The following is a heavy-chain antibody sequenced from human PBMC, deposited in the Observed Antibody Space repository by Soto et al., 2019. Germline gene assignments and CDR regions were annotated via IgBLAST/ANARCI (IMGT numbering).Heavy chain of an antibody. D-gene: IGHD6-19*01. CDR2: IKQDGYEK. J-gene: IGHJ6*02. CDR1: VFTLSSYW. V-gene: IGHV3-7*01. CDR3: ARDADASGWYHYGMDV. Sequence: EVQLVESGGGLVQPGGSLRLSCAASVFTLSSYWMNWFRQAPGKGLEWVANIKQDGYEKYYVASVKGRFIISRDNAKNSLYLQMNSLRAEDTAVYYCARDADASGWYHYGMDVWGQGTMVTVSS.